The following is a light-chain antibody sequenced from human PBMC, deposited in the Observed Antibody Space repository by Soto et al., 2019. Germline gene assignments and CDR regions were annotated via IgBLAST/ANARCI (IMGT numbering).Light chain of an antibody. Sequence: QSVLTQPPSVSGAPGQRVTISCTGISSNIGAGYDVHWYQQLPGTAPKLLIYGHSNRPSGVPDRFSGSKSGTSASLAITGLQAEDEADYYCQSYDSSLSVGFGGGTKLTVL. J-gene: IGLJ2*01. CDR1: SSNIGAGYD. CDR3: QSYDSSLSVG. V-gene: IGLV1-40*01. CDR2: GHS.